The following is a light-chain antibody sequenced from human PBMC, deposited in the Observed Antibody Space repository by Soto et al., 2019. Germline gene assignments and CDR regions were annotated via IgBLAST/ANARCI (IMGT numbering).Light chain of an antibody. CDR3: QQYGSSPLT. V-gene: IGKV3-20*01. Sequence: EIVLTQSPRTLSLSPGERATLSCRASQSVSSSYLAWYQQTPGQAPRLLTYGASSRATGIPDRISGSRCGTHFTLTISRLEREDFAVYYCQQYGSSPLTFGGGPKVEIK. CDR1: QSVSSSY. CDR2: GAS. J-gene: IGKJ4*01.